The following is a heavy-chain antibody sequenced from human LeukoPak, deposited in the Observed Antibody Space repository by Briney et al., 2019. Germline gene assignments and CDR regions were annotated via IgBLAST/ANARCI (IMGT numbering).Heavy chain of an antibody. CDR2: ISYDGSNK. J-gene: IGHJ4*02. D-gene: IGHD6-13*01. CDR1: GFTFSSYE. Sequence: GGSLRLSCAASGFTFSSYEMNWVRQAPGKGLEWVAVISYDGSNKYYADSVKGRFTISRDNSKNTLCLQMNSLRAEDTAVYYCAKSGTRSSWSPRVKTYLDYWGQGTLVTVSS. CDR3: AKSGTRSSWSPRVKTYLDY. V-gene: IGHV3-30*18.